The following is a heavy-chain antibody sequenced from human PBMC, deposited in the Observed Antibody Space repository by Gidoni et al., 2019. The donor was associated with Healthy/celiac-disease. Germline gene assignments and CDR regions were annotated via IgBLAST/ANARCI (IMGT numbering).Heavy chain of an antibody. Sequence: EVQLVESGGGLVQPGGSLKLSCAASGFTFSGSAMPWVRQASGKGLEWVGRIRSKANSYATAYAASVKGRFTISRDDSKNTAYLQMNSLKTEDTAVYYCTIFGQFDLWGRGTLVTVSS. CDR1: GFTFSGSA. CDR2: IRSKANSYAT. D-gene: IGHD3-3*01. CDR3: TIFGQFDL. J-gene: IGHJ2*01. V-gene: IGHV3-73*02.